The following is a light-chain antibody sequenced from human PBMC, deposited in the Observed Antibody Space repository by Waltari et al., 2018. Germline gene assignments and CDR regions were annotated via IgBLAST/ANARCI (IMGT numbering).Light chain of an antibody. CDR2: AAS. V-gene: IGKV3-20*01. CDR1: QYVTSSY. J-gene: IGKJ4*01. CDR3: QQYGSSLVT. Sequence: EIVLTQSPDTLSLSPGERATLSCRASQYVTSSYLAWYQQKPGQGPRLLIYAASARATGNPDRFSGSGSGTDFTLTISRLEPEDFAVYFCQQYGSSLVTFGGGTEVEIK.